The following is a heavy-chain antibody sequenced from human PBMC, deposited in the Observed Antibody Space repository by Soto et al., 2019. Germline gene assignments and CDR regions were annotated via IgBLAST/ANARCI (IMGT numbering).Heavy chain of an antibody. Sequence: EVQLLESGGGLVQPGGSLRLSCAASGFTFSSYAMSWVRQAPGKGLEWVSAISGSGGSTYYADSVKGRFTISRDNSKNTLYLQMNSLRAEDTAVYYCAKDVTVVVPVAIILDAFDIWGPGTMVTVSS. J-gene: IGHJ3*02. CDR3: AKDVTVVVPVAIILDAFDI. V-gene: IGHV3-23*01. CDR1: GFTFSSYA. CDR2: ISGSGGST. D-gene: IGHD2-2*01.